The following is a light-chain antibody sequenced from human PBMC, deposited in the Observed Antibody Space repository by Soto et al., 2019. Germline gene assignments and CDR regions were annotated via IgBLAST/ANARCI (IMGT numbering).Light chain of an antibody. CDR3: SSYTGSDSVV. V-gene: IGLV2-8*01. Sequence: QSVLTQPPSAYGSPGQSVTISCTGTSSDVGGYNYVSWYQQRPGKAPKLMIYEVTKRPSGVPDRFSGSKSGNTASLTVSGLQAEDEADYYCSSYTGSDSVVFGGGTKVTVL. CDR1: SSDVGGYNY. CDR2: EVT. J-gene: IGLJ2*01.